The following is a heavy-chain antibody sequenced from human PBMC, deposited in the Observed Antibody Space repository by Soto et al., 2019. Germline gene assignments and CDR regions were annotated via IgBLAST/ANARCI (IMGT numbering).Heavy chain of an antibody. CDR1: GGSIRSSNYY. CDR3: ARRKSNGDYFDY. CDR2: IFYSGTT. D-gene: IGHD4-17*01. Sequence: SETLSLTCTVSGGSIRSSNYYWGWIRQPPGKGLEWIANIFYSGTTYYNPSLRSRVTMSVDTSKNQFSLKVSSVTAADTAVYYCARRKSNGDYFDYWGQGTLVTVSS. V-gene: IGHV4-39*01. J-gene: IGHJ4*02.